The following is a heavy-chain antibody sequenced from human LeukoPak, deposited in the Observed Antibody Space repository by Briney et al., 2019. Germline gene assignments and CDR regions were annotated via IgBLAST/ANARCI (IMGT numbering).Heavy chain of an antibody. CDR2: MSPDGTNK. J-gene: IGHJ4*02. V-gene: IGHV3-30*03. CDR1: GFTFSSYG. D-gene: IGHD1-26*01. Sequence: GGSLRLSCAASGFTFSSYGMHWVRQAPGKGLEWVAVMSPDGTNKYYADSVKGRFTISRDNSKNTLYLQMNSLRAEDTAVYYCALNIVGARGPFDYWGQGTLVTVSS. CDR3: ALNIVGARGPFDY.